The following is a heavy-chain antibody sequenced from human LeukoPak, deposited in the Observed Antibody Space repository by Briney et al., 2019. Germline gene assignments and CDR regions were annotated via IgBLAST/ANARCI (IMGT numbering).Heavy chain of an antibody. Sequence: QTGGSLRLSCAASGFIFGHYWMSWVRQAPGKGLERVANIKEDGTMKFYADSVKGRFTISRDNVKKSLLLQMNSLRAEDMAVYYCARRRVAKDLWGQGTLVTVSS. V-gene: IGHV3-7*01. CDR1: GFIFGHYW. CDR2: IKEDGTMK. CDR3: ARRRVAKDL. J-gene: IGHJ4*01. D-gene: IGHD2-21*01.